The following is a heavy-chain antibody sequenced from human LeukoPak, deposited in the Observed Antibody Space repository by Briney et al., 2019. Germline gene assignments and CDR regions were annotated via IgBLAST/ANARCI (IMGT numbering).Heavy chain of an antibody. CDR2: ISGSGSTI. CDR3: ARESEGRSYYGSGTRVTWFDP. Sequence: GGSLRLSCAASGFTFNTYGMSWVRQAPGKGLEWVSGISGSGSTIYYADSVKGRFTISRDNAKNSLYLQMNSLRAEDTAVYYCARESEGRSYYGSGTRVTWFDPWGQGTLVTVSS. V-gene: IGHV3-48*04. J-gene: IGHJ5*02. D-gene: IGHD3-10*01. CDR1: GFTFNTYG.